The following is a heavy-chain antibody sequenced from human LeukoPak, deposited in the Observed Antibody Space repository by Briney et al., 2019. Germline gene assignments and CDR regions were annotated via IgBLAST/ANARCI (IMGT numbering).Heavy chain of an antibody. J-gene: IGHJ3*02. CDR3: ARDYKAFDAFDI. Sequence: SETLSLTCTVSGGSISSGDYYWSWIRQPPGKGLEWIGSIYHSGSTNYNPSLKSRVTMSVDTSKNQFSLKLSSVTAADTAVYYCARDYKAFDAFDIWGQGTMVTVSS. CDR2: IYHSGST. CDR1: GGSISSGDYY. D-gene: IGHD1-14*01. V-gene: IGHV4-39*07.